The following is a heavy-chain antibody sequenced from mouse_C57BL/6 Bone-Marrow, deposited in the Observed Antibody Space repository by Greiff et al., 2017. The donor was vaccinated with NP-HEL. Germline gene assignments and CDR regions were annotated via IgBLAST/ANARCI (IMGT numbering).Heavy chain of an antibody. CDR3: ARGYGYGWFAY. V-gene: IGHV1-69*01. J-gene: IGHJ3*01. Sequence: QVQLQQPGAELVMPGASVKLSCKASGYTFTSYWMHWVKQRPGQGLEWIGELDPSDSYTKYNQKFKGKSTLTVDKSSSTAYMQLSSLTSEDSAVYYCARGYGYGWFAYGGQGNLVTVSA. CDR1: GYTFTSYW. CDR2: LDPSDSYT. D-gene: IGHD2-2*01.